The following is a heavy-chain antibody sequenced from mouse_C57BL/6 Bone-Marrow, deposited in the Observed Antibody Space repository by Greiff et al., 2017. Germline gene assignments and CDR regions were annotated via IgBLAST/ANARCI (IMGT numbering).Heavy chain of an antibody. CDR2: IYPRSGNT. J-gene: IGHJ3*01. D-gene: IGHD2-3*01. CDR3: ARSYDGYYCIAY. V-gene: IGHV1-81*01. Sequence: QVQLQQSGAELARPGASVKLSCKASGYTFTSYGISWVKQRTGQGLEWIGEIYPRSGNTYYNEKFKGKATLTADKSSSTAYMELRSLTSEDSAVYFCARSYDGYYCIAYWGQGTLVTVSA. CDR1: GYTFTSYG.